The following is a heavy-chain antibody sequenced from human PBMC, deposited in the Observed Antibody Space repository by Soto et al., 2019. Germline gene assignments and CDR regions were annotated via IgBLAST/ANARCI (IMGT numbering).Heavy chain of an antibody. CDR1: GGSIRSGDYY. V-gene: IGHV4-30-4*01. Sequence: QVQLQESGPGLVKPSQTLSLTCTVSGGSIRSGDYYWSWIRQPPGKGLEWIGYIYYSGSTYYNPSLKGRVTISVDASKRPFALKLRSVAAAATAVDYCATNGGYYDGSGPKYFPHWGQGTLVTVSA. D-gene: IGHD3-22*01. CDR3: ATNGGYYDGSGPKYFPH. J-gene: IGHJ1*01. CDR2: IYYSGST.